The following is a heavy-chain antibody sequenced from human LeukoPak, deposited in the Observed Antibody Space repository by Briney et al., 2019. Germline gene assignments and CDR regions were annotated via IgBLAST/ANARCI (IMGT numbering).Heavy chain of an antibody. V-gene: IGHV5-51*01. Sequence: GEPLKISCKGSGYRFTSYWIAWVRQMPGKGLEWMGIFYPADSDTRYSPSFQGQVTISGDKSISTAYLQWSSLKASDSAMYYCARLLGYCSTTSCSSSFDSWGQGTLVSVSS. CDR1: GYRFTSYW. CDR2: FYPADSDT. D-gene: IGHD2-2*01. J-gene: IGHJ4*02. CDR3: ARLLGYCSTTSCSSSFDS.